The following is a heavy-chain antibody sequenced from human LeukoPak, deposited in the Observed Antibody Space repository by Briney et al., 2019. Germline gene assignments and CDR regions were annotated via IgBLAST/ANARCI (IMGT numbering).Heavy chain of an antibody. V-gene: IGHV3-7*03. CDR2: IKQDGSEK. Sequence: GGSLSLSWAASGFTFSSYSMNWVRQAPGKGLEWVANIKQDGSEKYYVDSVKGRFTISRDNSKNTLYLQMNSLRAEDTAVYYCAKFIIGPGPAVGGSYWGQGTLVTVSS. CDR1: GFTFSSYS. J-gene: IGHJ4*02. CDR3: AKFIIGPGPAVGGSY. D-gene: IGHD3-16*01.